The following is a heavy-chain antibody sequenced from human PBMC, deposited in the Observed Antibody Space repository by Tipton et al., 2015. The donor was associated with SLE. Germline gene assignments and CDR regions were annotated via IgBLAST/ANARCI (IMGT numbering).Heavy chain of an antibody. CDR1: DYSISSVYS. CDR2: IYHSGTT. J-gene: IGHJ2*01. V-gene: IGHV4-38-2*01. CDR3: SRGANWYFDF. Sequence: TLSLTCAVSDYSISSVYSWGWIRQRPGKGLEGIGSIYHSGTTYYNPSLKSRVTLSVDTSKNQFSLKLSSVTAADTAVYYCSRGANWYFDFWGRGTLVTVSS. D-gene: IGHD1-26*01.